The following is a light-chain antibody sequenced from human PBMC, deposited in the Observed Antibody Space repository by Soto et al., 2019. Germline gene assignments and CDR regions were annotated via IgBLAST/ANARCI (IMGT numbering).Light chain of an antibody. Sequence: EVVMTQSPATVSVSPGEGVTLSCRASQTISNDLAWYQQKPGQAPRLLIYGASTRATGVPARFSGGGSGTEFTLTISSLQSEDFAFYYCQQNNKWPPVTFGGRTKLEIK. CDR1: QTISND. CDR3: QQNNKWPPVT. J-gene: IGKJ4*01. V-gene: IGKV3-15*01. CDR2: GAS.